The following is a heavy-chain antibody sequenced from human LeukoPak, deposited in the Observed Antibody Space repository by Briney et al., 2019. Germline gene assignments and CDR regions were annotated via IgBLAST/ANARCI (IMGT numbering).Heavy chain of an antibody. V-gene: IGHV3-20*04. CDR3: ARFYYYGVDV. J-gene: IGHJ6*02. Sequence: GGSLRLSCAAHGFSFSDYAMSWVRQAPGKGLEWVSGINWSGDSTGYADSVKGRFTISRDNAKNSLYLQMNSLGAEDTALYYCARFYYYGVDVWGQGTTVNVSS. CDR1: GFSFSDYA. CDR2: INWSGDST.